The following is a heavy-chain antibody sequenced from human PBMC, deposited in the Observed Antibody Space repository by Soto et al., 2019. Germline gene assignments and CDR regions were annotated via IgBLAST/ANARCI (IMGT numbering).Heavy chain of an antibody. Sequence: QVQLVQSGAEVKKPGSSVKVSCKASGYTFTSYYMHWVRQAPGQGLEWMGIINPSGGSTSYAQKYQGRVTMTRDTSTSTVYKQLSSLRSEDTAGYYCALIGDGSGSYYSGNDAFDIWGQGTMVTGSS. CDR3: ALIGDGSGSYYSGNDAFDI. CDR1: GYTFTSYY. J-gene: IGHJ3*02. D-gene: IGHD3-10*01. CDR2: INPSGGST. V-gene: IGHV1-46*03.